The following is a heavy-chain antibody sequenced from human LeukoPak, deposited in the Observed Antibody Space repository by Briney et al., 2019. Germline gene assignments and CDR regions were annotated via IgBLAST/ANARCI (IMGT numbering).Heavy chain of an antibody. CDR1: GFTFSSIA. D-gene: IGHD3-22*01. J-gene: IGHJ4*02. CDR3: AKTRITMMGPFGY. Sequence: GGSLRLSCAASGFTFSSIAMHWVRQAPGKGLEWVAVISYDGSTTYYADSVKGRFTISRDNSKNSLYLQMNSLRTEDTALYYCAKTRITMMGPFGYWGQGTLVTVSS. V-gene: IGHV3-30-3*01. CDR2: ISYDGSTT.